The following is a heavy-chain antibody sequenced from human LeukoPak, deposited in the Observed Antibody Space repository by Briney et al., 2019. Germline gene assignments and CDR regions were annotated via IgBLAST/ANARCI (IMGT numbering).Heavy chain of an antibody. CDR2: IYYSGST. D-gene: IGHD2-2*01. Sequence: SETLSLTCTVSGGSISSYYWSWIRQPPGKGLEGIGYIYYSGSTNYNPSLKSRVTISVDTSKNQFSLKLSSVTAADTAVYYCARDRGSSTALGLYYYYGMDVWGQGTTVTVSS. V-gene: IGHV4-59*12. CDR3: ARDRGSSTALGLYYYYGMDV. CDR1: GGSISSYY. J-gene: IGHJ6*02.